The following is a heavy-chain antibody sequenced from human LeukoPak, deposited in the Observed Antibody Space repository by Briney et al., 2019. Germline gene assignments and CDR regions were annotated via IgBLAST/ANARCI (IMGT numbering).Heavy chain of an antibody. Sequence: PGGSLRLSCAASGFTFSNAWMSWVRQTPGKGLEWVSVIYNDGSIYYADSVKGRFIISRDSSKNTLYLQMNSLRAEDTAVYYCARGLTVTRLDYWGQGALVTASS. CDR1: GFTFSNAW. V-gene: IGHV3-53*01. CDR2: IYNDGSI. CDR3: ARGLTVTRLDY. J-gene: IGHJ4*02. D-gene: IGHD4-17*01.